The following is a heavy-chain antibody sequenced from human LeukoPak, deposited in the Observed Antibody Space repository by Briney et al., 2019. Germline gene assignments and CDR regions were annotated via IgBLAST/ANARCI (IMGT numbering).Heavy chain of an antibody. Sequence: SETLSLTCAVYGGSFSGYYWSWIRQPPGKGLEWIGEINHSGSTYYNPSLKSRVTISVDTSKNQFSLKLSSVTAADTAVYYCARHGGSYFPYWGQGTLVTVSS. CDR1: GGSFSGYY. J-gene: IGHJ4*02. CDR2: INHSGST. V-gene: IGHV4-34*01. D-gene: IGHD1-26*01. CDR3: ARHGGSYFPY.